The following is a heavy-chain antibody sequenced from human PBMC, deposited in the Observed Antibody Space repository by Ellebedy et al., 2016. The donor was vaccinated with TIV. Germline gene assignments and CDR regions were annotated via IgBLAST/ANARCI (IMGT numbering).Heavy chain of an antibody. V-gene: IGHV1-69*13. CDR3: ARAVYSSGYYSH. D-gene: IGHD3-22*01. J-gene: IGHJ4*02. Sequence: ASVKVSCKASGGTFSSYAISWVRQAPGQGLEWMGGIIPIFGTANYAQKFQGRVTITADESTSTAYTELSSLRSEDTAVYYCARAVYSSGYYSHWGQGTLVTVSS. CDR1: GGTFSSYA. CDR2: IIPIFGTA.